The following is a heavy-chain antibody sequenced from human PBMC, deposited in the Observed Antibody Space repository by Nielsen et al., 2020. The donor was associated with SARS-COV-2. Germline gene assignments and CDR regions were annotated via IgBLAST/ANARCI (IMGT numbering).Heavy chain of an antibody. CDR2: IYYSGST. CDR3: ARDMERTFDY. CDR1: GGSISSYY. Sequence: GSLRLSCTVSGGSISSYYWSWIRQPPGKGLEWIGYIYYSGSTNYNPSLKSRVTISVDTSKNQFSLKLSSVTAADTAVYYCARDMERTFDYWGQGTLVTVSS. V-gene: IGHV4-59*01. J-gene: IGHJ4*02. D-gene: IGHD1-1*01.